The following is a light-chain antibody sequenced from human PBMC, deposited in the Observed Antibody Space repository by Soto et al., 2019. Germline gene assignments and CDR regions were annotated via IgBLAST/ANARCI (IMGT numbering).Light chain of an antibody. J-gene: IGKJ1*01. CDR3: QHYNSYSEA. Sequence: DIQMTQSPSTLSGSVGDRVTITCLASKTSSSWLAWYQQKPGKAPKLLIYKASTLKSGVPSRFSGSGSGTEFTLTISSLQPDDFATYYCQHYNSYSEAFGQGTKVDIK. V-gene: IGKV1-5*03. CDR2: KAS. CDR1: KTSSSW.